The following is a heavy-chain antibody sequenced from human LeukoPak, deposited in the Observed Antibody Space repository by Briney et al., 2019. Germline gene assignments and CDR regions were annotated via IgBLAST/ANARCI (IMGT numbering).Heavy chain of an antibody. CDR3: AKTWGTAAAGPYYFDC. CDR1: GFTFSSYA. Sequence: PGGSLRLSCAASGFTFSSYAMSWVRQAPGKGLEWVSAISGSGGSTYYADSVKGRFTISRDNSKNTLYLQMNSLRAEDTAVYYCAKTWGTAAAGPYYFDCWGQGTLVTVSS. V-gene: IGHV3-23*01. CDR2: ISGSGGST. D-gene: IGHD6-13*01. J-gene: IGHJ4*02.